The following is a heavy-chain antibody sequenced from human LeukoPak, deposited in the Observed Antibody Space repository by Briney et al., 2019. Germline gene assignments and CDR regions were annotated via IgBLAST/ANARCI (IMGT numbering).Heavy chain of an antibody. CDR1: GFTFSSYA. D-gene: IGHD6-13*01. V-gene: IGHV3-23*01. CDR3: AKMSAAGIYFTWFDP. CDR2: ISGSGGST. J-gene: IGHJ5*02. Sequence: GGSLRLSCAASGFTFSSYAMSWVRQAPGKGLEWVSAISGSGGSTYYADSVKGRFTISRDNAKNTLYLQMNSLRAEDTAVYYCAKMSAAGIYFTWFDPWAQGPRVTVSS.